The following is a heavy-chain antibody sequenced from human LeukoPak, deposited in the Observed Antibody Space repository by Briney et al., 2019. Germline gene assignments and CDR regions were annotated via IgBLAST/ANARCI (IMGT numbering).Heavy chain of an antibody. D-gene: IGHD3-10*01. J-gene: IGHJ2*01. CDR2: FDPEDGET. V-gene: IGHV1-24*01. CDR1: GYTLTELS. Sequence: ASVKVSCKVSGYTLTELSMHWVRQAPGKGLEWVGGFDPEDGETIYAQKFQGRVTMTEDTSTDTAYMELSSLRSEDTAVYYCATVLTVRGVITPLDLWGRGTLVTVSS. CDR3: ATVLTVRGVITPLDL.